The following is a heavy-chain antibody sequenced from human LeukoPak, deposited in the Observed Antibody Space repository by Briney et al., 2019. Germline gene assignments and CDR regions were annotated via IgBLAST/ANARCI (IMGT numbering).Heavy chain of an antibody. V-gene: IGHV1-8*01. J-gene: IGHJ4*02. CDR2: VNPDSGKT. CDR1: GYTFTSFE. D-gene: IGHD2-15*01. CDR3: ARGGVGGDF. Sequence: ASVKVSCKASGYTFTSFEINWVRQSTGQGLEWMGWVNPDSGKTAYALKFQDRLIMTTNISLSTVYMELASLKSEDTAVYYCARGGVGGDFWGQGTLVTVSS.